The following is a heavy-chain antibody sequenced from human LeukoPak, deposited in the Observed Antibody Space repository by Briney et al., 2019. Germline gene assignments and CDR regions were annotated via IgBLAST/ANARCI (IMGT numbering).Heavy chain of an antibody. Sequence: SEALSLTCAVYGGSFSGYYWSWIRQPPGKGLEWIGEINHSGSTNYNPSLKSRVTLSVDTSKNQFSLKLSSVTAADTAVYYCARVPGIVVVPAAAARRGMDVWGQGTTVTVSS. CDR3: ARVPGIVVVPAAAARRGMDV. V-gene: IGHV4-34*01. CDR2: INHSGST. CDR1: GGSFSGYY. D-gene: IGHD2-2*01. J-gene: IGHJ6*02.